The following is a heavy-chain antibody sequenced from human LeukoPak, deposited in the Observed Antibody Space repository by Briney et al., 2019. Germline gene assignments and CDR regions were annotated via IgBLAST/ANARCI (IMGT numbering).Heavy chain of an antibody. Sequence: PGGSLRLSCAASGFTVSTNYMNWVRQAPGQGLEWVSAVSGSAYSKYYADSVKGRFTISRDNSKNTLYLQMNSLRAEDTAVYFCAKWMVRNDFLSGAFDIWGQGTMVTVSS. J-gene: IGHJ3*02. CDR3: AKWMVRNDFLSGAFDI. CDR1: GFTVSTNY. CDR2: VSGSAYSK. V-gene: IGHV3-23*01. D-gene: IGHD3-3*01.